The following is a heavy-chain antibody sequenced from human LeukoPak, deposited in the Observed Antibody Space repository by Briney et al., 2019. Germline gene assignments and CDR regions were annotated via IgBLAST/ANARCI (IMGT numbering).Heavy chain of an antibody. Sequence: GRSLRLSCTASGFTFGDYAMSWVRQAPGKGLEWVGFIRSKAYGGTTEYAASAKGRFTISRDDSKSIAYLQMNSLKTEDTAVYYCTVTTTPQLRPRGYYFDYWGQGTLVTVSS. CDR1: GFTFGDYA. V-gene: IGHV3-49*04. CDR2: IRSKAYGGTT. D-gene: IGHD4-17*01. CDR3: TVTTTPQLRPRGYYFDY. J-gene: IGHJ4*02.